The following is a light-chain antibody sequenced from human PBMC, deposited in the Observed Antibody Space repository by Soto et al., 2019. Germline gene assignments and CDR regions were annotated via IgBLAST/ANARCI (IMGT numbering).Light chain of an antibody. J-gene: IGLJ2*01. CDR3: GAWDDSLSAV. Sequence: QSVLTQPPSVSAAPGQKVTISCSGSSSNIGNNYVSWYQQLPGTAPKLLISDNNKRPSGIPDRFSGSKSGTSATLGITGLQTGDEADYYCGAWDDSLSAVFGGGTKLTVL. CDR2: DNN. V-gene: IGLV1-51*01. CDR1: SSNIGNNY.